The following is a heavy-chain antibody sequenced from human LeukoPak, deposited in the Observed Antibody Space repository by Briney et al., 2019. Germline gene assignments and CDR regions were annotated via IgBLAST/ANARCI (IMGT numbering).Heavy chain of an antibody. J-gene: IGHJ3*02. CDR2: IYNDGRT. Sequence: GGTLRLSCAASGFTFSSYGMSWVRQAPGKGLEWVSLIYNDGRTYYADSVKGRCTISRDNLKNVLYLQMNSLKVEDTALYYCARGLFLSGYLDAFDIWGQGTVVTVSS. CDR1: GFTFSSYG. V-gene: IGHV3-53*01. CDR3: ARGLFLSGYLDAFDI. D-gene: IGHD3-22*01.